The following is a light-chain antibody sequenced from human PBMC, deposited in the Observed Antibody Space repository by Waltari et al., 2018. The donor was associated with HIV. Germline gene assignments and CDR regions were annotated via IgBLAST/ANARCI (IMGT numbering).Light chain of an antibody. V-gene: IGLV2-8*01. CDR2: EVT. Sequence: QSALTQPPSACGSLGQSVPISSTGPSSDIGAYDFVSWFQQHPHSAPKLLLYEVTRRPSTVSDRFSGSRSGNTAFLTVAGLQPDDEATYFCSSYGDSLKVLFGGGTNVTVL. CDR1: SSDIGAYDF. CDR3: SSYGDSLKVL. J-gene: IGLJ2*01.